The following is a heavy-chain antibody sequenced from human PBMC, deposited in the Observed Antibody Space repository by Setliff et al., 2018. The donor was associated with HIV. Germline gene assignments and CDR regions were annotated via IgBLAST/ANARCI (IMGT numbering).Heavy chain of an antibody. J-gene: IGHJ4*02. V-gene: IGHV4-34*01. CDR1: SGSFSGYY. D-gene: IGHD6-19*01. Sequence: TLSLTCAVYSGSFSGYYWSWIRQPPGKGLEWIGEINHSGSTNYNPSLKSRVTISIDTSKSQFSVKLNFVTAADTAVYYCASEQWLVTRGYFDSWGQGIMVTVSS. CDR3: ASEQWLVTRGYFDS. CDR2: INHSGST.